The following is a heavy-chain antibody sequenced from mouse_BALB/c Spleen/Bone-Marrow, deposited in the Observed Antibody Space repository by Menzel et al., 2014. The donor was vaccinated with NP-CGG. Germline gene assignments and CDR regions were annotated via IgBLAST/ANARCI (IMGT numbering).Heavy chain of an antibody. CDR3: AIYYYGSSLFAY. V-gene: IGHV14-3*02. J-gene: IGHJ3*01. D-gene: IGHD1-1*01. CDR2: IDPANGNT. CDR1: GFNIKDTY. Sequence: EVQLQQSGAELVKPGASVKLSCTASGFNIKDTYMYWVKQRPEQGLEWIGRIDPANGNTKYDPKFQDKSTITADTSSNPVYLQLSSLTSEGAAVYFCAIYYYGSSLFAYWGQGTLVTVAA.